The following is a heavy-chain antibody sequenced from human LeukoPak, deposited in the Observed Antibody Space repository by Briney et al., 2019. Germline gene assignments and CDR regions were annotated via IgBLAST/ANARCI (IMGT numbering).Heavy chain of an antibody. D-gene: IGHD2-2*01. J-gene: IGHJ4*02. Sequence: SETLSLTCAVYGGSFSGYYWSWIRQPPGKGLEWIGEINHSGSTNYNPSLKSRVTISVDTSKNRFSLKLSSVTAADTAVYYCARVSRRLYYFDYWGQGTLVTVSS. CDR2: INHSGST. CDR1: GGSFSGYY. CDR3: ARVSRRLYYFDY. V-gene: IGHV4-34*01.